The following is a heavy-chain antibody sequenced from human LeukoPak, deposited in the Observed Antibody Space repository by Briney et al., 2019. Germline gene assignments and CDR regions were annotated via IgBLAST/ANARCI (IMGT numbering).Heavy chain of an antibody. Sequence: GASVKVSCKGSGYTFTSYGISWVRQAPGQGLEWMGWISAYNGNTNYAQKLQGRVTMTTDTSTSTAYMELRSLRSDDTAVYYCAREPQDFWSGYLSDYWGQGTLVTVSS. J-gene: IGHJ4*02. D-gene: IGHD3-3*01. CDR3: AREPQDFWSGYLSDY. CDR1: GYTFTSYG. CDR2: ISAYNGNT. V-gene: IGHV1-18*01.